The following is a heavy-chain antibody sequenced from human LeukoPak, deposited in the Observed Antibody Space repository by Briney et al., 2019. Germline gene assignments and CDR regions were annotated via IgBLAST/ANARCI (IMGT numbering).Heavy chain of an antibody. CDR2: INWNGGST. V-gene: IGHV3-20*04. CDR1: GFTFDDYG. D-gene: IGHD1-26*01. J-gene: IGHJ4*02. Sequence: EGSLSLSCAASGFTFDDYGMSWVRQAPGKGLEWVSGINWNGGSTGYADSVKGRFTISRDNAKNSLYLQMNSLRAEDTAVYYCARLRGLYSDTNRYQTALDCWGQGTLVTVSS. CDR3: ARLRGLYSDTNRYQTALDC.